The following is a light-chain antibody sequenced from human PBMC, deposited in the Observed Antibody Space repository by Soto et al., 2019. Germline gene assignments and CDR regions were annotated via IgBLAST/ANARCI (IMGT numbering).Light chain of an antibody. Sequence: QSALTQPASVSGSPGQSITISCTGTSSDVGGYNYVSWFQQHPGTAPKLKIYEVSNRPSGVSNRFSGSKSGYTASLTISELQAEDEADYYCTSFTSSSTWVFGGGTTVTVL. CDR2: EVS. V-gene: IGLV2-14*03. J-gene: IGLJ3*02. CDR3: TSFTSSSTWV. CDR1: SSDVGGYNY.